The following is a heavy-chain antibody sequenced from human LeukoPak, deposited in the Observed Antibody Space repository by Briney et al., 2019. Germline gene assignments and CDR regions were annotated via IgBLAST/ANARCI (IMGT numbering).Heavy chain of an antibody. V-gene: IGHV3-9*01. J-gene: IGHJ4*02. CDR1: GFTFDDYA. Sequence: PGGSLRLSCAASGFTFDDYAMHWVRQAPGKGLEWVSGISWNSGSIGYADSVKGRFTISRDNAKNSLYLQMNSLRAEGTALYYCAKADRLRGYDYWGQGTLVTVSS. CDR3: AKADRLRGYDY. CDR2: ISWNSGSI. D-gene: IGHD5-12*01.